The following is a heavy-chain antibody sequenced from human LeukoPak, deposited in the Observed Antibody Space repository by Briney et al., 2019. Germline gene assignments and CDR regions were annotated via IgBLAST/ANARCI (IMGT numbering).Heavy chain of an antibody. Sequence: SETLSLTCTVSGGSISSYYWSWIRQPPGKGLEWIGYIYYSGSTNYNPSLKSRVTISVDTSKNQFSLKLSSVTAADTAVYYCARGGPTVDAFDIWGQGTMVTASS. CDR3: ARGGPTVDAFDI. J-gene: IGHJ3*02. D-gene: IGHD4-17*01. CDR1: GGSISSYY. V-gene: IGHV4-59*01. CDR2: IYYSGST.